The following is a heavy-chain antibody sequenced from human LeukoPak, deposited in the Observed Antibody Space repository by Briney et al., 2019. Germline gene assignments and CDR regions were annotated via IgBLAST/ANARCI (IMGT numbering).Heavy chain of an antibody. Sequence: SETLSLTCAVSGYSISSGYYWGWIRQPPGKGLEWIGSIYHSGSTYYNPSLKSRVTISVDTSKNQFSLKLSSVTAADTAVYYCAILGNKHHYYYYMDVWGKGTTVTVSS. V-gene: IGHV4-38-2*01. D-gene: IGHD2/OR15-2a*01. J-gene: IGHJ6*03. CDR2: IYHSGST. CDR3: AILGNKHHYYYYMDV. CDR1: GYSISSGYY.